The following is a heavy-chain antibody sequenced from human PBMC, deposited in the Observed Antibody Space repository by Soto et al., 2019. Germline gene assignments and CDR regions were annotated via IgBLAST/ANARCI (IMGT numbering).Heavy chain of an antibody. J-gene: IGHJ3*02. D-gene: IGHD3-10*01. V-gene: IGHV1-69*13. CDR3: AGPHKVRPAALDI. CDR2: IIPIFGTA. Sequence: ASVKVSCKASGGTFSSYSISWVRQAPGQGLEWMGGIIPIFGTANYAKKFQGRVKITADESTITAYMELSSLRSEATAVYYGAGPHKVRPAALDIWGQGTMVTVS. CDR1: GGTFSSYS.